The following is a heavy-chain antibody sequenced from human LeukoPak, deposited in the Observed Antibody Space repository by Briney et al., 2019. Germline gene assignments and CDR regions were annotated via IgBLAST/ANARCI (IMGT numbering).Heavy chain of an antibody. J-gene: IGHJ4*02. V-gene: IGHV4-34*01. CDR2: IHHSGST. Sequence: SETLSLTCAVDGVSFSGYYFSWVSQPAGKGMEWIGEIHHSGSTNYNPSLKRRVTISLDASKNQISLRLSSVTAADTAVYYCARGQVAGYYFDYWGQGTLVTVSS. CDR1: GVSFSGYY. CDR3: ARGQVAGYYFDY. D-gene: IGHD6-19*01.